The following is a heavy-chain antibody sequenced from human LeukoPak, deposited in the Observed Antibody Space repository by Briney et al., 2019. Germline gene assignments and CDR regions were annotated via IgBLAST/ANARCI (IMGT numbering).Heavy chain of an antibody. CDR3: ARGCSGGSCYLPIDY. V-gene: IGHV1-18*01. Sequence: ASVKVSCKASGYTFTSYGISWVRQAPGQGLERMGWISAYNGNTNYAQKLQGRVTMTTDTSTSTAYMELRSLRSDDTAEYCCARGCSGGSCYLPIDYWGQGTLVTVSS. CDR1: GYTFTSYG. CDR2: ISAYNGNT. D-gene: IGHD2-15*01. J-gene: IGHJ4*02.